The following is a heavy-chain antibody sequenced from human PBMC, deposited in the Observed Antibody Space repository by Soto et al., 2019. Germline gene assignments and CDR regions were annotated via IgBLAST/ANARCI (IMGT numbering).Heavy chain of an antibody. CDR3: SRVPHKGLYWYFDL. V-gene: IGHV1-8*01. Sequence: ASVKVSCKASGYTFTNHDINWVRQATGQGLEWMGWMNPNSGNTGYAQKFQGRVTMTRNTSISTAYKELRSLRFEDAAVYYCSRVPHKGLYWYFDLWGRGTLVTVSS. CDR1: GYTFTNHD. J-gene: IGHJ2*01. CDR2: MNPNSGNT.